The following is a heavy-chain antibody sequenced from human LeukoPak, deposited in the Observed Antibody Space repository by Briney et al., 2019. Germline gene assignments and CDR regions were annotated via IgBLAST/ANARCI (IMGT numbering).Heavy chain of an antibody. D-gene: IGHD2-2*03. J-gene: IGHJ4*02. V-gene: IGHV4-39*01. CDR1: GGSISSSSYY. CDR3: ARHAYGYCSSTSCPPLDY. CDR2: IYYSGST. Sequence: SETLSLTCTVSGGSISSSSYYWGWIRQPPGKGLEWIGSIYYSGSTYYNPSLKSRVTISVDTFQNQFSLKLSSVTAADTAVYYCARHAYGYCSSTSCPPLDYWGQGTLVTVSS.